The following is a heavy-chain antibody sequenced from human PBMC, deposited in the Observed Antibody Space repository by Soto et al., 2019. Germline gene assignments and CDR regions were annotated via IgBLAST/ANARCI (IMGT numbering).Heavy chain of an antibody. CDR2: IIPIFGTA. J-gene: IGHJ4*02. Sequence: SVKVSCKASGGTFSSSAISWVRQAPGHGLEWMGGIIPIFGTANYAQKFPGRVTITADETTSTAYIELSSLRSEDTAFYSCAIFIAARPFDYWGQGTPVTVSS. CDR3: AIFIAARPFDY. D-gene: IGHD6-6*01. V-gene: IGHV1-69*13. CDR1: GGTFSSSA.